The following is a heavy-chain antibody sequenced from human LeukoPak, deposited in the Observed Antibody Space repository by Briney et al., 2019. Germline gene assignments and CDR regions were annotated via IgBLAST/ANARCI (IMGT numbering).Heavy chain of an antibody. CDR3: AKEGPRSVVTDLAPYFDY. D-gene: IGHD4-23*01. CDR2: LKEDVSAR. CDR1: GFSISSHW. V-gene: IGHV3-7*03. Sequence: HPGGSLRLSCVASGFSISSHWMSWVRQAPGKGLEWVASLKEDVSARNLVDSVKGRFTISTDNAKNSLYLQMNSLRAEDTAVYYCAKEGPRSVVTDLAPYFDYRGQGTLVTVSS. J-gene: IGHJ4*02.